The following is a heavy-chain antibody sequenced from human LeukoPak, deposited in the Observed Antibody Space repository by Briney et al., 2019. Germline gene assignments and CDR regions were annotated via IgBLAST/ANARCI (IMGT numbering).Heavy chain of an antibody. D-gene: IGHD2-2*01. CDR3: ARVRSSKAYYYYYYMDV. CDR2: INHSGST. CDR1: GGSFSGYY. Sequence: PSETLSLTCAVYGGSFSGYYWSWIRQPPGKGLEWIGEINHSGSTNYNPSLKSRVTISVDTSKNQFSLKLSSVTAADTAVYYCARVRSSKAYYYYYYMDVWGKGTTVTVSS. J-gene: IGHJ6*03. V-gene: IGHV4-34*01.